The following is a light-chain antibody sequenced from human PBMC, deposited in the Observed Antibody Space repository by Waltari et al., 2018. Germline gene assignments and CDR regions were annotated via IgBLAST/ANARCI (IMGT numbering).Light chain of an antibody. J-gene: IGKJ1*01. Sequence: EIVLTQSPGTLSLSPGERATLSCRASQSVGRSLVRYQQKPGQAPRLLIYGASTRATGIPDRFSGSGSGTDFSLTVSRLEPEDFGLYYCQHNLRLPVTFGQGTKVEIK. CDR2: GAS. V-gene: IGKV3-20*01. CDR3: QHNLRLPVT. CDR1: QSVGRS.